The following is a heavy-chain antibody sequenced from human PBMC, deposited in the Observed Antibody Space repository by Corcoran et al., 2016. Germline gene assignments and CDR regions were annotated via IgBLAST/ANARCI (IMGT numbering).Heavy chain of an antibody. Sequence: QVQLVQFGAEVKTPGASVKASCKASGYTFTDYQMHWVRQAPGQGLEWMGLINPNSGDTRYAQKFKGRVTVTRDTSISTAYMELSRLRSDDTASYYCATGGRYYYDYWGQGALVTVSS. J-gene: IGHJ4*02. V-gene: IGHV1-2*02. CDR2: INPNSGDT. CDR1: GYTFTDYQ. D-gene: IGHD3-22*01. CDR3: ATGGRYYYDY.